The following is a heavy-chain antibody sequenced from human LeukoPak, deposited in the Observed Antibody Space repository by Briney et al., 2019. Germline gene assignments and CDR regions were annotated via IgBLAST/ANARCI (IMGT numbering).Heavy chain of an antibody. CDR3: ASRYCSGGSCYSFSWFDP. J-gene: IGHJ5*02. CDR1: GGTFSSYA. CDR2: IIPIFGTA. Sequence: WASVKVSCKASGGTFSSYAISWVRQAPGQGLEWMGGIIPIFGTANYAQKFQGGVTITADESTSTAYMELSSLRSEDTAVYYCASRYCSGGSCYSFSWFDPWGQGTLVTVSS. V-gene: IGHV1-69*13. D-gene: IGHD2-15*01.